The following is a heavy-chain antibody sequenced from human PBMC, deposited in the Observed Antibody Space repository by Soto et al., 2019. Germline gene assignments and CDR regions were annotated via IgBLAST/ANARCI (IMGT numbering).Heavy chain of an antibody. D-gene: IGHD3-22*01. CDR1: GYSFTSYW. CDR2: MYPGDSDL. CDR3: ARQPSNGQWFL. J-gene: IGHJ6*02. V-gene: IGHV5-51*01. Sequence: GESLKLSCKGSGYSFTSYWIGWVRQMPGKGLEWMGIMYPGDSDLRYSPSFQGQVTISADRSISTAYLQWSSLKASDTAMYYCARQPSNGQWFLWGQGTTVTVSS.